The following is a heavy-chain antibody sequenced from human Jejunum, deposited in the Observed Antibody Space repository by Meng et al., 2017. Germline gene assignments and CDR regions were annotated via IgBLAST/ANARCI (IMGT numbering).Heavy chain of an antibody. J-gene: IGHJ4*01. CDR1: GFAVFTNY. V-gene: IGHV3-53*01. CDR2: IYSGGNT. D-gene: IGHD6-19*01. CDR3: ARDWVAVTD. Sequence: GESLKISCAASGFAVFTNYMSWVRQAPGKGLEWVSVIYSGGNTYYADSVKGRFTISRDNSKNRLYLQMDSLKVEDTAMYYCARDWVAVTDWGHGNLVNGAS.